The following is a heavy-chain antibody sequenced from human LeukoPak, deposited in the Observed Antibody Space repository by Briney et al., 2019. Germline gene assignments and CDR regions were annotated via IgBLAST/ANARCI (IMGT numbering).Heavy chain of an antibody. Sequence: ASVKVSCKASGYTFTNYGFSWVRQAHGQGLERMGWISAYSGNTNYAQKFQGRVTMTTDTSTNTAYMELGGLRSADTAVYYCARAQEWNYAFDIWGQGTMVTVSS. CDR3: ARAQEWNYAFDI. D-gene: IGHD1-7*01. CDR1: GYTFTNYG. CDR2: ISAYSGNT. V-gene: IGHV1-18*01. J-gene: IGHJ3*02.